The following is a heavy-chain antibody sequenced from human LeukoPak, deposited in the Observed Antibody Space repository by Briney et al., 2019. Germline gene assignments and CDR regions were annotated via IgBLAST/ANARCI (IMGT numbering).Heavy chain of an antibody. Sequence: ASVKVSCKASGYTFTSYGISWVRQAPGQGLEWMGWISAYNGNTNYAQKLQGRVTMTTDTSTSTAYMELRSLRSDDTAVYYCARGLDYDILTGYGYWGQGTLVTVSS. CDR3: ARGLDYDILTGYGY. CDR1: GYTFTSYG. D-gene: IGHD3-9*01. J-gene: IGHJ4*02. V-gene: IGHV1-18*01. CDR2: ISAYNGNT.